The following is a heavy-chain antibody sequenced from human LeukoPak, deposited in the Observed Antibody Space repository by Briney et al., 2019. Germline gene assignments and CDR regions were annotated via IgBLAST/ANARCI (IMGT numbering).Heavy chain of an antibody. CDR2: IKQDGSEK. D-gene: IGHD3-10*01. CDR1: GFTFSSYW. Sequence: GGSLRPSCAASGFTFSSYWMSWVRQAPGRGLEWVANIKQDGSEKYYVDSVKGRFTISRDNAKNSLYLQMNSLRAEDTGVYYCARDLRFGTDAFDIWGQGTMVTVSS. J-gene: IGHJ3*02. V-gene: IGHV3-7*01. CDR3: ARDLRFGTDAFDI.